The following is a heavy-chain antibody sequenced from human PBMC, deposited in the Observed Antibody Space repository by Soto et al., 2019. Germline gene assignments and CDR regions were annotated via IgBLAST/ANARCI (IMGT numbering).Heavy chain of an antibody. CDR1: GFTFSDHY. D-gene: IGHD7-27*01. J-gene: IGHJ4*02. CDR2: ISSKSGTTI. Sequence: QVQLVEFGGGLVKPGGSLRLSCAASGFTFSDHYMSWIRLAPGKGLEWIAYISSKSGTTIYYADSVKGRFTISRDNAKNSLFLQMNSLGGEDTAVYYCARERWGGIDFWGRGILVTGSS. V-gene: IGHV3-11*01. CDR3: ARERWGGIDF.